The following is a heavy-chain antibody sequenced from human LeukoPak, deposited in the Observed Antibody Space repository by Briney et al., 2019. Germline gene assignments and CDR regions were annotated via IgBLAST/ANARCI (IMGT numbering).Heavy chain of an antibody. CDR1: GFTFSRYT. CDR3: ARAGSSQWLVDLFDF. Sequence: GGSLRLSCAASGFTFSRYTMNWVRQAPGKGLELVSSISTSSIYTYYADSVKGRFTISRDNAKKSLFLEMNSLRAEDTAVYYCARAGSSQWLVDLFDFWGQGTLVTVCS. V-gene: IGHV3-21*01. J-gene: IGHJ4*02. CDR2: ISTSSIYT. D-gene: IGHD6-19*01.